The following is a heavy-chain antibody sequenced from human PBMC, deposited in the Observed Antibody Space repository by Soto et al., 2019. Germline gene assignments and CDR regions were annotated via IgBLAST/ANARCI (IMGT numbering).Heavy chain of an antibody. CDR1: GGSISSGGYY. CDR2: MFYTGST. Sequence: QVQLQESGPGLVKPSQTLSLTCTVSGGSISSGGYYWGWIRQHPGKGLEWIGYMFYTGSTYYNPSLKSRVIISVDTSKNQFSLKLSSVTAADTAVYYCARESNDILTGYRAGYFDYWGQGTLVTVSS. J-gene: IGHJ4*02. D-gene: IGHD3-9*01. CDR3: ARESNDILTGYRAGYFDY. V-gene: IGHV4-31*03.